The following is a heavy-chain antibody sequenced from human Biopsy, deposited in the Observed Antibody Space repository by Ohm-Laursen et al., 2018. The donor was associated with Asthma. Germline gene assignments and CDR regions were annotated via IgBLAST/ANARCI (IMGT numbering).Heavy chain of an antibody. D-gene: IGHD3-9*01. CDR2: INAANGNT. J-gene: IGHJ3*01. V-gene: IGHV1-3*01. CDR3: ARTYYDFLTGQVNDAFDL. CDR1: GYTFINYA. Sequence: GASVKVSCKASGYTFINYAIHWVRQAPGHSLEWMGWINAANGNTKYSQKFQGRLTISRDTSASTAYMDLRSLRSEDTAMYYCARTYYDFLTGQVNDAFDLWGQGTMVTVSS.